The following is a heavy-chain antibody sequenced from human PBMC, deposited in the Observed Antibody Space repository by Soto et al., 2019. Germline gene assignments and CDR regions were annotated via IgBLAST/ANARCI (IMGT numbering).Heavy chain of an antibody. V-gene: IGHV3-21*01. D-gene: IGHD6-13*01. Sequence: GGSLRLSCAASGFTFSSYSMNWVRQAPGKGLEWVSSISSSSYIYYADSVKGRFTISRDNAKNSLYLQMNSLRAEDTAVYYCARDPKQQLRRNMDVWGQGTTVTVSS. CDR2: ISSSSYI. CDR3: ARDPKQQLRRNMDV. J-gene: IGHJ6*02. CDR1: GFTFSSYS.